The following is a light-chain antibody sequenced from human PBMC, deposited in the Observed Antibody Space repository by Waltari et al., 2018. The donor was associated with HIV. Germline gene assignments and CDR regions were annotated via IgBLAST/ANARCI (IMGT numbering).Light chain of an antibody. CDR1: ALAKQY. CDR3: QSADSGGTWDVV. CDR2: KDN. J-gene: IGLJ2*01. V-gene: IGLV3-25*03. Sequence: SYELTQLPSVSVSPGQTARITCSGDALAKQYAYWYQQKPGQDTVLMISKDNERPSGTPERFSGSSSGTTVTLTISGVQAEDEADYYCQSADSGGTWDVVFGGGTKLTVL.